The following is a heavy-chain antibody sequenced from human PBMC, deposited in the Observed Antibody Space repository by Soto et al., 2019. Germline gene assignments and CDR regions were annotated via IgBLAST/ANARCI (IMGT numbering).Heavy chain of an antibody. J-gene: IGHJ5*02. Sequence: QVQLVQSGAEVKKPGSSVNVSCKTSGGTFGNSAVTWVRQAPGQGLEWLGGIVPMFGTANYAQKFQGRVTITADESTITAYMELNSLKTDDTAVYYCARDDDPQSAFWSGPLGGGRFDPWGQGTLVTVSS. CDR2: IVPMFGTA. CDR1: GGTFGNSA. V-gene: IGHV1-69*12. CDR3: ARDDDPQSAFWSGPLGGGRFDP. D-gene: IGHD3-3*01.